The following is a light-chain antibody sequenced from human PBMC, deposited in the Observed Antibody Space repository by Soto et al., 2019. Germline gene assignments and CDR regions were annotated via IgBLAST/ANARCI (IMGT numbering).Light chain of an antibody. CDR2: DAS. V-gene: IGKV3-15*01. CDR3: QQYSNWPPLYT. J-gene: IGKJ2*01. CDR1: QSVSSY. Sequence: EIVMTQSPATLSVSPGERATLSCRASQSVSSYLAWYQQKPGLPPRLLIYDASTMATGIPDRFSGSESETDITLTISSLQSADFAVYYCQQYSNWPPLYTFGRGTKLEIK.